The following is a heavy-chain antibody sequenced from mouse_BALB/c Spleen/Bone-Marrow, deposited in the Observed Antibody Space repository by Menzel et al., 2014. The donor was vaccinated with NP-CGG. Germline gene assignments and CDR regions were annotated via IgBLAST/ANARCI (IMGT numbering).Heavy chain of an antibody. CDR3: ASLTGTFDY. CDR1: CFHIKNTY. D-gene: IGHD4-1*01. J-gene: IGHJ2*01. CDR2: IDPANEHT. Sequence: VQPEPSGAELVKPGASVKLSCTASCFHIKNTYIHWGKQRPEQGLEWIGRIDPANEHTKYDPNFQGKATITADTSSNTAYLQLSSLTSEDTAVYYCASLTGTFDYWGQGSTLTVSS. V-gene: IGHV14-3*02.